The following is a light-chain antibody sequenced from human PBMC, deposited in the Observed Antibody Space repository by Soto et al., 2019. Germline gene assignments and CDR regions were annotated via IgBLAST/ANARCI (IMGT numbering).Light chain of an antibody. CDR3: GSITRSSTAV. Sequence: QSVLSQPASVSGSPGQAITISCTGTSSDVGGFEYVSWYQHQPGKASKLIIYDVTKRPSGVSNRFSGSKSGNTASLTISGIPAEDEGDYYCGSITRSSTAVFGTGTKLTVL. CDR1: SSDVGGFEY. V-gene: IGLV2-14*01. CDR2: DVT. J-gene: IGLJ1*01.